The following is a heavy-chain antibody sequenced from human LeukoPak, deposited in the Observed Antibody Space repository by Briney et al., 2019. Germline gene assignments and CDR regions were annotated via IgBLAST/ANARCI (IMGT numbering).Heavy chain of an antibody. CDR2: INHSGST. Sequence: PSETLSLTCAVYGGSFSGYYWSWIRQPPGKGLEWIGEINHSGSTNYSPSLKSRVTISVDTSKNQFSLKLSSVTAADTAVYYCARGCFGAAIGYDSSGYYYFDYWGQGTLVTVSS. CDR3: ARGCFGAAIGYDSSGYYYFDY. CDR1: GGSFSGYY. J-gene: IGHJ4*02. V-gene: IGHV4-34*01. D-gene: IGHD3-22*01.